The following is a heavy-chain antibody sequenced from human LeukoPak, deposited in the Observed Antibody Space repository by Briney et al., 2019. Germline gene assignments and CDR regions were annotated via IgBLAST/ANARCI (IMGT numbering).Heavy chain of an antibody. J-gene: IGHJ6*03. CDR1: GGSISSSDHY. D-gene: IGHD3-3*01. CDR2: IHYGGST. Sequence: PSETLSLTCTVTGGSISSSDHYWGWIRQPPGKGPEWIGCIHYGGSTYYNPSFKSRLTMSVDTSKNQFSLNLSSVTAADTAVYYCARDITVPTYDYIDVWGKGTTVTVSS. CDR3: ARDITVPTYDYIDV. V-gene: IGHV4-39*07.